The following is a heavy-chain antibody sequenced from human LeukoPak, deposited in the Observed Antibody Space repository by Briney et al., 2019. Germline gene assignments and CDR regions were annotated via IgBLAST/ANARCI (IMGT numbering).Heavy chain of an antibody. J-gene: IGHJ3*02. CDR3: ARAAVVVAGAFDI. V-gene: IGHV3-53*01. Sequence: GGSLRLSCAASGFTVSSNYMSWVRHAPGKGQEWVSVIYSGGSTYYADSVKGRFTISRDNSKNTLYLQMNSLRAEDTAVYYCARAAVVVAGAFDIWGQGTMVTVSS. D-gene: IGHD2-15*01. CDR2: IYSGGST. CDR1: GFTVSSNY.